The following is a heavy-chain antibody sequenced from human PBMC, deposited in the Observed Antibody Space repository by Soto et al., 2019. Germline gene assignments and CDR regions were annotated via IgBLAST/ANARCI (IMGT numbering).Heavy chain of an antibody. CDR3: ARGRGAAADYFDF. J-gene: IGHJ4*02. Sequence: QVQLVESGGGLVKPGGSLRLSCAVSGFTFSDYYMTWIRQASGTGLQWVSYISGSTSHTNYADSVKGRFTISRDNAKNSLFLQMNSLRAEDTAVYYCARGRGAAADYFDFWGQGTLVTVSS. V-gene: IGHV3-11*05. CDR1: GFTFSDYY. D-gene: IGHD6-13*01. CDR2: ISGSTSHT.